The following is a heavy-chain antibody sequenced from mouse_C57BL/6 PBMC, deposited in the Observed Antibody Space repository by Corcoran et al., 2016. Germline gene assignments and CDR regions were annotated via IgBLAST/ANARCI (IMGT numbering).Heavy chain of an antibody. CDR2: INTYSGVP. CDR3: APGSSYDYAMDY. Sequence: QIQLVQSGPELKKPGETVKISCKASGYTFTTYGMSWVKQAPGKGLKWMGWINTYSGVPTYADDFKGRFAFSLETSASTAYLQINNLKNEDTATYFGAPGSSYDYAMDYWGQGTSVTVSS. D-gene: IGHD1-1*01. V-gene: IGHV9-3*01. CDR1: GYTFTTYG. J-gene: IGHJ4*01.